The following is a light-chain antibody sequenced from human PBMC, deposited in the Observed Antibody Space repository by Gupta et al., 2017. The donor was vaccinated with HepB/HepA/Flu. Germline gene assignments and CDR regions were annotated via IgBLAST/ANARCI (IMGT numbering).Light chain of an antibody. CDR2: DVH. Sequence: SALTQPASVSGSPGPSITISCTGTASDVGGYNYVSWYHQHPGNAPKLIIFDVHRRPARVASRFSGSKSGNTASLTTSGLQAEVEAFYYVISYTSTYTSVFGGGTKLTVL. J-gene: IGLJ2*01. CDR3: ISYTSTYTSV. CDR1: ASDVGGYNY. V-gene: IGLV2-14*03.